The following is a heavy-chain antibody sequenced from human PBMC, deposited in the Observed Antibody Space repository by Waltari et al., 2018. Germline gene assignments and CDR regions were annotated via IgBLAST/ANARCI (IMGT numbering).Heavy chain of an antibody. V-gene: IGHV3-7*01. CDR3: ARDGYYDFWSGYFDY. CDR2: IKQDGSEK. J-gene: IGHJ4*02. CDR1: GFTFSSYW. Sequence: EVQLVESGGGLVQPGVSLRLSCAASGFTFSSYWMSWVRQAPGKGLEWVANIKQDGSEKYYVDSVKGRFTISRDNAKNSLYLQMNSLRAEDTAVYYCARDGYYDFWSGYFDYWGQGTLVTVSS. D-gene: IGHD3-3*01.